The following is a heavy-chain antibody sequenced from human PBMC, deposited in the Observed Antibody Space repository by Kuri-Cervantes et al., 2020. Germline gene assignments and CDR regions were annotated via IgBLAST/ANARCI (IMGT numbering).Heavy chain of an antibody. D-gene: IGHD1-26*01. CDR2: IYYSGST. V-gene: IGHV4-39*07. CDR3: ARRLMGSSPKIDY. Sequence: GSLRLSCAASDGSISSSSYYWGWIRQPPGKGLEWIGSIYYSGSTYYNPSLKSRATISVDTSKNQFSLKLSSVTAADTAVYYCARRLMGSSPKIDYWGQGTLVTVSS. J-gene: IGHJ4*02. CDR1: DGSISSSSYY.